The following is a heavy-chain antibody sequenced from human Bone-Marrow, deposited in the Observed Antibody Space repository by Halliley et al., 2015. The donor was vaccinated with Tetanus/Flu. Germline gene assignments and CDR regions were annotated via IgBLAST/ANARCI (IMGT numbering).Heavy chain of an antibody. CDR3: AKDDDLN. D-gene: IGHD1-1*01. CDR1: GFTFRSYW. V-gene: IGHV3-23*01. Sequence: LRLSCAASGFTFRSYWMSWVRQAPGKGLEWVSTISGSGVTTYYADSVKGRFTISRDNSKSTLYLQMNSLRADDTAVYYCAKDDDLNWGQGTLVTVSS. J-gene: IGHJ1*01. CDR2: ISGSGVTT.